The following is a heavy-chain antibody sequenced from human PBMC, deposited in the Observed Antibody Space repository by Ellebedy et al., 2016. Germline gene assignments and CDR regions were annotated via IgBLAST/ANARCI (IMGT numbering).Heavy chain of an antibody. V-gene: IGHV3-7*01. Sequence: GGSLRLSXAVSGFTFSTFWMTWVRQAPGRGLEWVANIKQDGSEKYYVDSVRGRFTISRDNAKNSLYLQMNSLRAEDTAVYYCVRDRSGTYIDWGQGTLVTVSS. D-gene: IGHD3-10*01. CDR1: GFTFSTFW. CDR3: VRDRSGTYID. CDR2: IKQDGSEK. J-gene: IGHJ4*02.